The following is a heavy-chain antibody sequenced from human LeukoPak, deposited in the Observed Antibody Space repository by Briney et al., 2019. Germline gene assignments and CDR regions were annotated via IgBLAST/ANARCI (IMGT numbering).Heavy chain of an antibody. Sequence: PSETLSLTCTVSGGSISSSSYYWGWIRQPPGKGLEWIGSIYYSGSTYYNPSLKSRVTISVDTSKNQFSLKLSSVTAADTAVYYCARLPPYGSGEELNYGMDVWGQGTTVTVSS. J-gene: IGHJ6*02. D-gene: IGHD3-10*01. CDR3: ARLPPYGSGEELNYGMDV. V-gene: IGHV4-39*01. CDR2: IYYSGST. CDR1: GGSISSSSYY.